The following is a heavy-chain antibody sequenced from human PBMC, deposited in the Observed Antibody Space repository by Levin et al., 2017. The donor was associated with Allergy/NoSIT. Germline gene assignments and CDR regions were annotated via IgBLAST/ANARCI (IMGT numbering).Heavy chain of an antibody. CDR3: AREDPTHLYGMDV. CDR2: IYHSGST. V-gene: IGHV4-30-2*01. Sequence: PSETLSLTCAVSGGSISSGGYSWSWIRQPPGKGLEWIGYIYHSGSTYYNPSLKSRVTISVDRSKNQFSLKLSSVTAADTAVYYCAREDPTHLYGMDVWGQGTTVTVSS. J-gene: IGHJ6*02. CDR1: GGSISSGGYS.